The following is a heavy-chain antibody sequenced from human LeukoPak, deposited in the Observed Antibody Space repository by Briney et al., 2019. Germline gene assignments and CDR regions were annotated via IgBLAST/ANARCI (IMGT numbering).Heavy chain of an antibody. V-gene: IGHV3-33*01. Sequence: PGGSRRLSCAASGFTFSSYGMHWVRQAPGKGLEWVAVIWYDGSNKYYADSVKGRFTISRDNSKNTLYLQMNSLRAEDTAVYYCARDQVDASSNWFDPWGQGTLVTVSS. CDR1: GFTFSSYG. D-gene: IGHD6-6*01. J-gene: IGHJ5*02. CDR2: IWYDGSNK. CDR3: ARDQVDASSNWFDP.